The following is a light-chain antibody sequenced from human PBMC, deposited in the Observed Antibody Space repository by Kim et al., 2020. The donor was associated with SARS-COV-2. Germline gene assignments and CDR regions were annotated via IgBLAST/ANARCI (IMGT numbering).Light chain of an antibody. V-gene: IGKV3-15*01. CDR1: QRVSSN. J-gene: IGKJ1*01. CDR3: QQYNNWPPT. Sequence: VSPGERATLSCRASQRVSSNLAWCQQRPGQAPRRLIYGASTRATGIPARFSGSGSGTEFTLTISSLQSEDFAVYYCQQYNNWPPTFGQGTKVDIK. CDR2: GAS.